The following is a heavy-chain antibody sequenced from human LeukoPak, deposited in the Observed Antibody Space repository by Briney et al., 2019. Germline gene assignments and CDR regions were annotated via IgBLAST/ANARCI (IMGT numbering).Heavy chain of an antibody. CDR1: GGSISGYY. J-gene: IGHJ4*02. CDR3: ARGAYEDVVDN. CDR2: VYYSGNT. V-gene: IGHV4-59*01. Sequence: SETLSLTCTVSGGSISGYYWSWIRQSPGRGLEWIGYVYYSGNTNYNPSLKSRLTISLDTAKNQFSLKLSSVTSADTAVYYCARGAYEDVVDNWGQGTLVTVSS. D-gene: IGHD1-26*01.